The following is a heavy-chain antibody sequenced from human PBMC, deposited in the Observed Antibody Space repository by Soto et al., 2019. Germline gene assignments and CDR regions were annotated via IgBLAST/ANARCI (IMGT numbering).Heavy chain of an antibody. CDR1: GFAFSTYT. D-gene: IGHD4-17*01. J-gene: IGHJ4*02. CDR2: IYGDASET. CDR3: AKDRRPYGVWDIDY. Sequence: EVQLLESGGWLVQTGGSLRLSCAPSGFAFSTYTMSWVRQAPGKGLEWVSGIYGDASETFYADSVRGRFIISRDNYQNTLFLQMNGLRAEDTAVYYCAKDRRPYGVWDIDYWGQGTLVTVSS. V-gene: IGHV3-23*01.